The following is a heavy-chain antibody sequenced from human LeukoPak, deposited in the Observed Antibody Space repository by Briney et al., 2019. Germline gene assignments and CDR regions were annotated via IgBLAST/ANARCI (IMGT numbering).Heavy chain of an antibody. CDR2: INPNSGGT. V-gene: IGHV1-2*02. Sequence: ASVKVSCKASGYTFTGYYMHWVRQAPGQGLEWMGWINPNSGGTNYAQKFQGRVTMTRDTSISTAYMELSWLRSDDTAVYYCARVPSVGASAYYMDVWGKGTTVTVSS. CDR3: ARVPSVGASAYYMDV. CDR1: GYTFTGYY. J-gene: IGHJ6*03. D-gene: IGHD3-16*01.